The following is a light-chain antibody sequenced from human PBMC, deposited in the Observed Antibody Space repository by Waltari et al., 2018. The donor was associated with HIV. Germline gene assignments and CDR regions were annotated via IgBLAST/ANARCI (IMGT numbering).Light chain of an antibody. CDR2: DSN. J-gene: IGLJ2*01. Sequence: QPVVNKEPSLTVSPGETVILTCASSTGVVTRGHCPYWFQVRPGHAPKTLIFDSNNRYSWTPARFAGSFVGGKAALTLTGAQPEDEANYYCLLTYGEDVVFGGGTKLTVL. CDR1: TGVVTRGHC. CDR3: LLTYGEDVV. V-gene: IGLV7-46*01.